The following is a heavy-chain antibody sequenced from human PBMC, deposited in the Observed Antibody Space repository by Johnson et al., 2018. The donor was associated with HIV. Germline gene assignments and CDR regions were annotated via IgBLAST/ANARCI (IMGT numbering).Heavy chain of an antibody. J-gene: IGHJ3*02. CDR3: ASRRLRVVVAASGAFDI. V-gene: IGHV3-23*04. CDR2: ISGSGGST. Sequence: VQLVESGGGLVQPGGSLRLSCAASGFTFSSYAMSWVRQAPGKGLEWVSAISGSGGSTSYADSVKGRFTISRDNSKNTLYLQMNSLRAEDTAVYYCASRRLRVVVAASGAFDIWGQGTMVTVSS. CDR1: GFTFSSYA. D-gene: IGHD2-15*01.